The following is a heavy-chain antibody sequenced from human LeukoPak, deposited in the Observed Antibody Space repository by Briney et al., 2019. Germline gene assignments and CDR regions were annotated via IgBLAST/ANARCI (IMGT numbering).Heavy chain of an antibody. D-gene: IGHD2-8*02. V-gene: IGHV4-59*12. CDR3: AREIPATGHWFDP. Sequence: PSQTLSLTCTVSGGSISSYYWSWVRQPPGKGLEWIGYIYSSGSTNYNPSLKSRVTISVDTSKNQFSLKLSSVTAADTAVYYCAREIPATGHWFDPWGQGTLVTVSS. CDR2: IYSSGST. CDR1: GGSISSYY. J-gene: IGHJ5*02.